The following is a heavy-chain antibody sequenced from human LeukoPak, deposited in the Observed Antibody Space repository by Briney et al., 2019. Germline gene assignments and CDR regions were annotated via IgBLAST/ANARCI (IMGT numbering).Heavy chain of an antibody. CDR2: IYYSGST. J-gene: IGHJ4*02. CDR1: GGSISSYY. CDR3: ARQMGTSLDH. Sequence: SETLSLTCTVSGGSISSYYWSWIPQPPGKGLEWIGYIYYSGSTNYNPSLKSRVTISVDTSKNQFSLKLSSVTAADTAVYYCARQMGTSLDHWGPGTLVTVSS. V-gene: IGHV4-59*08. D-gene: IGHD7-27*01.